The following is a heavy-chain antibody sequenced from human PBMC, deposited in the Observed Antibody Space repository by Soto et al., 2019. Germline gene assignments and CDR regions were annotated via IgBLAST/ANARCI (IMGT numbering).Heavy chain of an antibody. D-gene: IGHD3-16*01. V-gene: IGHV3-48*03. CDR3: AREHYDYVWGSYPDY. J-gene: IGHJ4*02. CDR2: ISSSGSNI. CDR1: GFTFSSYE. Sequence: EVQLVESGGGLVQPGGSLRLSCAASGFTFSSYEMNWVRQAPGKGLEWVSYISSSGSNIYYADSVKGRFTISRDNAKNSLYLQMNSLRAEDTAVYYCAREHYDYVWGSYPDYWGQGPLVTVSS.